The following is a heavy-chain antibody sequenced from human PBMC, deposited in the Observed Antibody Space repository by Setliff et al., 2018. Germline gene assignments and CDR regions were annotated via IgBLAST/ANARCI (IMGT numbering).Heavy chain of an antibody. J-gene: IGHJ4*02. CDR2: IQEDGGQE. Sequence: PGGSLRLSCAASGFTFSSYWMTWVRQAPGKGLEWVANIQEDGGQENYVDSVKGRFTISRDNAKNSGSLQMNSLRADDTAIYYCARDGIIRDSDSDRWSSACLDYWGQGTLVTVSS. D-gene: IGHD6-13*01. CDR1: GFTFSSYW. V-gene: IGHV3-7*01. CDR3: ARDGIIRDSDSDRWSSACLDY.